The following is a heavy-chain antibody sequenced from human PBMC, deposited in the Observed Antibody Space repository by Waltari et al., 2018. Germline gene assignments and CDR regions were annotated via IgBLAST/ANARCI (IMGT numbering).Heavy chain of an antibody. CDR1: GGSFSGYY. Sequence: QVQLQQWGAGLLKPSETLSLTCAVYGGSFSGYYWSWIRQPPGKGLEWIGEINHSGSTNYHPSLKSRVTISVDTSKNQFSLKLSSVTAADTAVYYCARGRLWFGESRWGQGTLVTVSS. J-gene: IGHJ4*02. D-gene: IGHD3-10*01. CDR2: INHSGST. V-gene: IGHV4-34*01. CDR3: ARGRLWFGESR.